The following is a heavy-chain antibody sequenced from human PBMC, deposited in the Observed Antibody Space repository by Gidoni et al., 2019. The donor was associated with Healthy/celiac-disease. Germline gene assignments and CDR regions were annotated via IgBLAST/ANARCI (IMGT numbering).Heavy chain of an antibody. Sequence: QVQLVESGGGVVQPGRSLRLSCAASGFPFSSYAMHWVRQAPGKGLEWVAVISYDGSNKYYADSVKGRFTISRDNSKNTLYLQMNSLRAEDTAVYYCARDPPDGDGDYVNYFDYWGQGTLVTVSS. CDR2: ISYDGSNK. D-gene: IGHD4-17*01. J-gene: IGHJ4*02. CDR3: ARDPPDGDGDYVNYFDY. V-gene: IGHV3-30-3*01. CDR1: GFPFSSYA.